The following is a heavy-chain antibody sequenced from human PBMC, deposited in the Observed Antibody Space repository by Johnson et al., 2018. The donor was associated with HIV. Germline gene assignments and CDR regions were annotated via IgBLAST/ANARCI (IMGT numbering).Heavy chain of an antibody. CDR2: ISGSGGSR. Sequence: VQLVESGGGLVQPGGSLRLSCAASGFTFSSYAMSWVRQAPGKGLEWVSAISGSGGSRYYADSVKGRFTISRDNSKNTLYLQMNSLRAEDTAVYYCARGDMCSRTWPEAFDIWGQGRVVTVSS. J-gene: IGHJ3*02. CDR1: GFTFSSYA. D-gene: IGHD2-15*01. V-gene: IGHV3-23*04. CDR3: ARGDMCSRTWPEAFDI.